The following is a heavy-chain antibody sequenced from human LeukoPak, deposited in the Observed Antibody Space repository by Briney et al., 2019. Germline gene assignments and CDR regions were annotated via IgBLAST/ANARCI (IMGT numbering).Heavy chain of an antibody. CDR1: GFTFSSYW. D-gene: IGHD3-22*01. CDR2: ISSHGSST. Sequence: PGGSLRLSCAASGFTFSSYWMHWVRQAPGKGLVWVPHISSHGSSTTYADSVKGRFTISRDNAKNTLYLQMNSLRAEDTAVYYCARDQAEEKPYYYDSSGSPGTYWGQGTLVTVSS. V-gene: IGHV3-74*01. J-gene: IGHJ4*02. CDR3: ARDQAEEKPYYYDSSGSPGTY.